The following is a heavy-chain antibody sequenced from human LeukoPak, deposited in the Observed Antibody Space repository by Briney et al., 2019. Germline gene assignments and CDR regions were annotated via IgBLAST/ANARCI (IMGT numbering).Heavy chain of an antibody. V-gene: IGHV4-59*01. D-gene: IGHD3-22*01. Sequence: KPSETLSLTCTVSGGSISSYYWSWIRQPPGKGLEWIGYIYYSGSTNYNPSLKGRVTISVDTSKNQFSLKLSSVPAADTAVYYCARAHYYDSSGYDIIDYWGQGTLVTVSS. J-gene: IGHJ4*02. CDR2: IYYSGST. CDR1: GGSISSYY. CDR3: ARAHYYDSSGYDIIDY.